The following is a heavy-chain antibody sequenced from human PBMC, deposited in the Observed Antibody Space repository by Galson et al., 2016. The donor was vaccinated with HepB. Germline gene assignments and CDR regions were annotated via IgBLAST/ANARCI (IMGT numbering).Heavy chain of an antibody. D-gene: IGHD2-15*01. CDR1: GGSFNTYY. V-gene: IGHV4-34*01. CDR2: INHSGFT. CDR3: AGVVVAATNWIDP. Sequence: TLSLTCCVSGGSFNTYYWSWIRQSPGKGLEWIGEINHSGFTKYNPSLKSRVTISVDTSKNQFSLELTSMTAADTAVYYCAGVVVAATNWIDPWGQGTLVTVSS. J-gene: IGHJ5*02.